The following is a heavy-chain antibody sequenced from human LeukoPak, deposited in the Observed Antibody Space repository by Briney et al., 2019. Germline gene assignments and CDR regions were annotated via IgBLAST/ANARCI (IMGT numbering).Heavy chain of an antibody. D-gene: IGHD6-19*01. J-gene: IGHJ3*02. CDR2: IIPILGIA. CDR1: GGTFSSYA. Sequence: SVKVSCKASGGTFSSYAISWVRQAPGQGLEWMGRIIPILGIANYAQKFQGRVTITADKSTSTAYMELSSLRSEDTAVYYCATDVAVAGTFLDAFDIWGQGTMVTVSS. V-gene: IGHV1-69*04. CDR3: ATDVAVAGTFLDAFDI.